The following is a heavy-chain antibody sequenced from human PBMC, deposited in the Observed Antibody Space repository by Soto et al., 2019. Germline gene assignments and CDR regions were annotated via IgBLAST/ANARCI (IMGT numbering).Heavy chain of an antibody. CDR1: GFTFGDYA. CDR3: TSGSGSYTPYYFDY. J-gene: IGHJ4*02. V-gene: IGHV3-49*04. Sequence: PGGSLRLSCTASGFTFGDYAMSWVRQAPGKGMVGVGFIRSKAYGGTTEYAASVKGRFTISRDDSKSIAYLQMNSLKTEDTAVYYCTSGSGSYTPYYFDYWGQGTLVTVSS. D-gene: IGHD3-10*01. CDR2: IRSKAYGGTT.